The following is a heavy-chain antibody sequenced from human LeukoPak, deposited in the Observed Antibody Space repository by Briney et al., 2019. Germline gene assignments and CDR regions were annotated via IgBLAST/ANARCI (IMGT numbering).Heavy chain of an antibody. CDR3: AKANTYYYDSSGYYRPYDAFDI. Sequence: GGSLRLSCAASGFTFSSYAISWVRQAPGKGLEWVSAISGSGGSTYYADSVKGRFTISRDNSKNTLYLQMNSLRAEDTAVYYCAKANTYYYDSSGYYRPYDAFDIWGQGTMVTVSS. CDR1: GFTFSSYA. J-gene: IGHJ3*02. V-gene: IGHV3-23*01. D-gene: IGHD3-22*01. CDR2: ISGSGGST.